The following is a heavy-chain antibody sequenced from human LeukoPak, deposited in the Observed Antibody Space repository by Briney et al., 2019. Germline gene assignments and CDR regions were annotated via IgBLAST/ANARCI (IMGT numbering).Heavy chain of an antibody. J-gene: IGHJ4*02. V-gene: IGHV3-30*02. CDR2: IRYDGSNK. D-gene: IGHD6-13*01. Sequence: PGGSLRLSCAASGFTFSDYYMSWIRQAPGKGLEWVAFIRYDGSNKYYADSVKGRFTISRDNSKNTLYLQMNSLRAEDTAVYYCAKSQLGIAGAGTLRYWGQGTLVTVSS. CDR1: GFTFSDYY. CDR3: AKSQLGIAGAGTLRY.